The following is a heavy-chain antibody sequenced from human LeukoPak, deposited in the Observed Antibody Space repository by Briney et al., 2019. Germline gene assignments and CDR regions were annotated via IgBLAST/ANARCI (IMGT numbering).Heavy chain of an antibody. D-gene: IGHD3-10*01. CDR3: ARTSWYYYGSGEDY. J-gene: IGHJ4*02. Sequence: SETLSLTCTVSGGSVSSDSYYWSWIRQPPGKGLEWIGYIYYSGSTNYNPSLKSRVTISVDTSKNQFSLKLSSVTAADTAVYYCARTSWYYYGSGEDYWGQGTLVTVSS. V-gene: IGHV4-61*01. CDR2: IYYSGST. CDR1: GGSVSSDSYY.